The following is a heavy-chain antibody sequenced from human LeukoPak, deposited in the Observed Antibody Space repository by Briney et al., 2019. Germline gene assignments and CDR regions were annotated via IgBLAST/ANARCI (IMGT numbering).Heavy chain of an antibody. D-gene: IGHD3-9*01. V-gene: IGHV3-23*01. CDR2: ISGSGGST. CDR1: GFTFSSYA. Sequence: GGSLRLSCAASGFTFSSYAMSWVRQAPGKGLEWVSAISGSGGSTYYADSVKGRFTISRDNSKNTLYLRMNSLRAEDTAVYYCAKAGYDILTGYSPWDYYYYMDVWGKGTTVTVSS. J-gene: IGHJ6*03. CDR3: AKAGYDILTGYSPWDYYYYMDV.